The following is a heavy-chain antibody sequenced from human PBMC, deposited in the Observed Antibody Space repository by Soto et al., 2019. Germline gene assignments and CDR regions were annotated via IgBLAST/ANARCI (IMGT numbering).Heavy chain of an antibody. CDR1: GYTFTSDG. Sequence: ASVNVPGKASGYTFTSDGISWVRQAPGQGLEWIGWISAYNGNTNYAQKLQGRVTMTTDTSTSTAYMELRSLRSDDTAVHYCAREALTRYCSSTRCYADPYYYYGIDVWGQ. CDR2: ISAYNGNT. D-gene: IGHD2-2*01. V-gene: IGHV1-18*04. J-gene: IGHJ6*02. CDR3: AREALTRYCSSTRCYADPYYYYGIDV.